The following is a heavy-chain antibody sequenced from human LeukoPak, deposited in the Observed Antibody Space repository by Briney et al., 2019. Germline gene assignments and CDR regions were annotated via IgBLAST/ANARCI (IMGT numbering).Heavy chain of an antibody. D-gene: IGHD3-22*01. CDR3: ARDRYYDSSGYRHFDY. V-gene: IGHV1-18*01. CDR2: ISAYNGNT. J-gene: IGHJ4*02. Sequence: GASVKVSCKASGYTFTGYGIIWVRQAPGQGLEWMGWISAYNGNTNYAQKLQGRVTMTTDTSTSTAYMELRSLRSDDTAVYYCARDRYYDSSGYRHFDYWGQGTLVTVSS. CDR1: GYTFTGYG.